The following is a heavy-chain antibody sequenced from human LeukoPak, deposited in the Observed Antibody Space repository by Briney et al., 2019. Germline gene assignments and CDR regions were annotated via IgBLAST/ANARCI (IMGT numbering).Heavy chain of an antibody. J-gene: IGHJ5*02. CDR3: AREKAAYCTGDCHSFDR. CDR2: IYYSENT. Sequence: SETLSLTCTVPGGSISDGVYYWNWIRQSPGKGLEWIGYIYYSENTYYNPSLKSRVTISIDTSKNQFFLKVTSVTAADTATYFCAREKAAYCTGDCHSFDRWGQGILVTVSS. D-gene: IGHD2-21*02. CDR1: GGSISDGVYY. V-gene: IGHV4-30-4*01.